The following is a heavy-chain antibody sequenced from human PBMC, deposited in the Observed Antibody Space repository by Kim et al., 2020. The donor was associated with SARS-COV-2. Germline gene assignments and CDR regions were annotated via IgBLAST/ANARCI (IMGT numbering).Heavy chain of an antibody. CDR2: ISYDGSNK. Sequence: GGSLRLSCAASGFTFSSYGMHWVRQAPGKGLEWVAVISYDGSNKYYADSVKGRFTISRDNSKNTLYLQMNSLRAEDTAVYYCAKDLRVNWNYEFDYWGQG. CDR3: AKDLRVNWNYEFDY. V-gene: IGHV3-30*18. CDR1: GFTFSSYG. J-gene: IGHJ4*02. D-gene: IGHD1-7*01.